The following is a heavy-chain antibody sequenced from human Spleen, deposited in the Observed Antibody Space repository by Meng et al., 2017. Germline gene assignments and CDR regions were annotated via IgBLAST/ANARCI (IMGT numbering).Heavy chain of an antibody. CDR1: GFTFDDYG. CDR2: INWNGGST. D-gene: IGHD4-11*01. J-gene: IGHJ6*02. CDR3: ARAARTQRLQSPTRRRLPYYYYGMDV. V-gene: IGHV3-20*01. Sequence: GGSLRLSCAASGFTFDDYGMSWVRQAPGKGLEWVSGINWNGGSTGYADSVKGRFTISRDNAKNSLYLQMNSLRAEDTALYHCARAARTQRLQSPTRRRLPYYYYGMDVWGQGTTVTVSS.